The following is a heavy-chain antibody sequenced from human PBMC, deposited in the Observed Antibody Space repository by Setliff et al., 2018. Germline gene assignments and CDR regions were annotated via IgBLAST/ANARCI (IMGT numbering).Heavy chain of an antibody. D-gene: IGHD2-15*01. CDR3: ATNSGGNTIDAFDI. V-gene: IGHV1-24*01. CDR2: FDPEDGET. CDR1: GYTLTELS. Sequence: ASVKVSCKVSGYTLTELSMHWERQAPGKGLEWMGGFDPEDGETIYAQKFQGRVTMTEDTSTDTAYMELSSLRSEDTAVYYCATNSGGNTIDAFDIWGQGTMVTVSS. J-gene: IGHJ3*02.